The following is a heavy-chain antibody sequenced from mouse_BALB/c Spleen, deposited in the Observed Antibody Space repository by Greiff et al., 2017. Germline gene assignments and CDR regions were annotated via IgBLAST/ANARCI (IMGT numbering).Heavy chain of an antibody. CDR1: GYTFTSYT. Sequence: VQLQQSGAELARPGASVKMSCKASGYTFTSYTMHWVKQRPGQGLEWIGYINPSSGYTNYNQKFKDKATLTADKSSSTAYMQLSSLTSEDSAVYYCARSSPIDYYEDYWGQGTTLTVSS. V-gene: IGHV1-4*01. CDR2: INPSSGYT. J-gene: IGHJ2*01. D-gene: IGHD1-1*01. CDR3: ARSSPIDYYEDY.